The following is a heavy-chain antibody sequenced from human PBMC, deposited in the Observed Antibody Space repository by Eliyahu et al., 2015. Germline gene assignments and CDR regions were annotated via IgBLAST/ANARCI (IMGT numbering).Heavy chain of an antibody. CDR1: GGSISSYY. J-gene: IGHJ4*02. V-gene: IGHV4-59*01. CDR2: IYYSGST. D-gene: IGHD1-26*01. Sequence: QVQLQESGPGLVKPSETLSLTCTVSGGSISSYYWSWIRQPPGKGLEWIGYIYYSGSTNYNPSLKSRVTISVDTSKNQFSLKLSSVTAADTAVYYCARVRVAWELSHFDYWGQGTLVTVSS. CDR3: ARVRVAWELSHFDY.